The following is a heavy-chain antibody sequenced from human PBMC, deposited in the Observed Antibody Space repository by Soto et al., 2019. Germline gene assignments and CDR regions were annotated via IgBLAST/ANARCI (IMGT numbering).Heavy chain of an antibody. V-gene: IGHV2-5*02. D-gene: IGHD3-22*01. CDR2: IYWDDDK. Sequence: QITLKESGPTLVKPTQTLTLTCTFSGFSLSTSGVGVGRIRQPPGKALEWLALIYWDDDKRYSPSLKSTLTITKDTTKNQVVLTMTNMDPVDTATYYCAHSYYDSSGYTPSDYWGQGTLVTVSS. CDR1: GFSLSTSGVG. CDR3: AHSYYDSSGYTPSDY. J-gene: IGHJ4*02.